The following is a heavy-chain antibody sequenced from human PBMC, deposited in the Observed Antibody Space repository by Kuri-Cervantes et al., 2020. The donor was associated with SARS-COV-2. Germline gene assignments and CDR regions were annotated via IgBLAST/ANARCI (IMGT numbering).Heavy chain of an antibody. V-gene: IGHV3-48*03. CDR2: ISSSGSTI. CDR1: GFTFSSYE. J-gene: IGHJ4*02. CDR3: ARSPTGVVINY. Sequence: LSLTCAASGFTFSSYEMNWVRQAPGKGLEWVSYISSSGSTIYYADSVKGRFTISRDNAKNSLYLQMNSLRAGDTAIYYCARSPTGVVINYWGQGTRVTGSS. D-gene: IGHD2-2*01.